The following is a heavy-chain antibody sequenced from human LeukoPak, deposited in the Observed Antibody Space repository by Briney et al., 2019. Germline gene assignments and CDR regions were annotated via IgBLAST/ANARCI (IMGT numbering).Heavy chain of an antibody. CDR3: ARQYGGYVNY. D-gene: IGHD4-23*01. J-gene: IGHJ4*02. CDR2: IYYSGST. CDR1: GGSISSSSYY. V-gene: IGHV4-39*01. Sequence: SETLSLTCTVSGGSISSSSYYWGWIRQPPGKGLECIGSIYYSGSTYYNPSLKSRVTISVDTSKNQFSLKLSSVTAADTAVYYCARQYGGYVNYWGQGTLVTVSS.